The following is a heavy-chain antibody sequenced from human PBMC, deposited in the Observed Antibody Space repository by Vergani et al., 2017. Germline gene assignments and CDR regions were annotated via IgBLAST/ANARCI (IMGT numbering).Heavy chain of an antibody. V-gene: IGHV2-5*01. J-gene: IGHJ3*02. CDR1: GFSLSTSGVG. CDR2: IYWNDAK. CDR3: AHRLWRHVWNDAFDI. Sequence: QITLKESGPTLVKLTQTLTLTSPFSGFSLSTSGVGVGWIRQPPGKALEWLALIYWNDAKRYSPTLKSRLTITKDTSKNQVVRTMTNMDPVDTATYYCAHRLWRHVWNDAFDIWGQGTMVTVSS. D-gene: IGHD1-1*01.